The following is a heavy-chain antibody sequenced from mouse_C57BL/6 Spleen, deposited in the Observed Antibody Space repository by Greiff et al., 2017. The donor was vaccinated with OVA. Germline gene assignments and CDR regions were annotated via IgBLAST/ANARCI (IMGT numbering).Heavy chain of an antibody. Sequence: VQLVESGPELVKPGASVKISCKASGYAFSSSWMNWVKQRPGKGLEWIGRIYPGDGDTNYNGKFKGKATLTADKSSSTAYMQLSSLTSEDSAVYFCARSYGYDGADYYAMDYWGQGTSVTVSS. J-gene: IGHJ4*01. D-gene: IGHD2-2*01. CDR2: IYPGDGDT. CDR3: ARSYGYDGADYYAMDY. CDR1: GYAFSSSW. V-gene: IGHV1-82*01.